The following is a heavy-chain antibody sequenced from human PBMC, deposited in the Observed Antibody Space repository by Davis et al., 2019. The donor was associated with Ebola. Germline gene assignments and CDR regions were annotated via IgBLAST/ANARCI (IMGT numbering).Heavy chain of an antibody. V-gene: IGHV4-34*01. J-gene: IGHJ5*02. Sequence: MPSETLSLTCAVYGGSFSGYYWSWIRQPPGKGLEWIGEINHSGSTNYNPSLKSRVTISVDTSKNQFSLKLSSVTAADTAVYYCARGEYSYGDNWFDPWGQGTLVTVSS. CDR1: GGSFSGYY. CDR2: INHSGST. D-gene: IGHD5-18*01. CDR3: ARGEYSYGDNWFDP.